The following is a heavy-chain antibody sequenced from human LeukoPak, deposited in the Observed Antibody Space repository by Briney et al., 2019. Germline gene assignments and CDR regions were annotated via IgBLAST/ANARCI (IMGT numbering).Heavy chain of an antibody. CDR3: AKLARLAFDY. D-gene: IGHD3-16*01. CDR2: IRYDGSNK. Sequence: GGSLRLSCAASGFTFSSYGMHWVRQAPGKGLEWVAFIRYDGSNKYYADSVKGRFTISRDNSKNTLYLQMNSLRAEVTAVYYCAKLARLAFDYWGQGTLVTVSS. V-gene: IGHV3-30*02. CDR1: GFTFSSYG. J-gene: IGHJ4*02.